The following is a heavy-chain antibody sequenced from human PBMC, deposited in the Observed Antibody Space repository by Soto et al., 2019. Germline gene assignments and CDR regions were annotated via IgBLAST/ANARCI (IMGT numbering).Heavy chain of an antibody. Sequence: EEQLVESGGGLVQPGGSRRLSCVASGFNFNKYWMSWVRQAPGKGLEWVANIKKDGSEESYVDSVEGRFTISRDNAKSSLYLELNSLRGEDTAGYYCTRGLLITIFEGHSGMDIWGEGTTVIVSS. J-gene: IGHJ6*04. V-gene: IGHV3-7*05. CDR2: IKKDGSEE. CDR3: TRGLLITIFEGHSGMDI. CDR1: GFNFNKYW. D-gene: IGHD3-3*01.